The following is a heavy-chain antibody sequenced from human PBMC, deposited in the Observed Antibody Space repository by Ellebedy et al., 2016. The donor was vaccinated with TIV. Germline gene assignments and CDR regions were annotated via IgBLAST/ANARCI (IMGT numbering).Heavy chain of an antibody. CDR3: AKDPNSSSWYMSYYYYGMDV. J-gene: IGHJ6*02. Sequence: PGGSLRLSCAASGFTFSSYGMHWVRQAPGKGLEWVAVIWYDGSNKYYADSVKGRFTISRDNSKNTLYLQMNSLRAEDTAVYYCAKDPNSSSWYMSYYYYGMDVWGQGTTVTVSS. CDR2: IWYDGSNK. V-gene: IGHV3-30*02. D-gene: IGHD6-13*01. CDR1: GFTFSSYG.